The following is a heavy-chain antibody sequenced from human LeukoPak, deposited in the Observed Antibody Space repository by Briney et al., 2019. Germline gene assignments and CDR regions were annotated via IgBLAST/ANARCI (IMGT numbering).Heavy chain of an antibody. Sequence: ASQTLSLTCTVSGGSISSGSHYWSWIRQRPGKGLEWIGSIYDSRFTYYNPSLNSRVAISVDSSETQLSLKLTSVTAADTAVYYCAREGGPYRPLDYSGQGTLVTVSS. CDR2: IYDSRFT. J-gene: IGHJ4*02. CDR1: GGSISSGSHY. V-gene: IGHV4-31*03. CDR3: AREGGPYRPLDY.